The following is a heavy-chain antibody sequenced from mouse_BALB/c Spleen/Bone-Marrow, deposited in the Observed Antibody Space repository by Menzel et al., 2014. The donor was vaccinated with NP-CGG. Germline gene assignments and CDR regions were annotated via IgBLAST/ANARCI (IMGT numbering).Heavy chain of an antibody. Sequence: VKVEESVPGLVAPPQSLSIACTVSGFSLTTYGVHWVRQPPGKGLEWLGVIWAGGSTNYNSALMSRLSISKDNSKSQVFLKMNSLQTDDTAMYYCARAHYDYVLFDYWGQGTTLTVSS. D-gene: IGHD2-4*01. CDR3: ARAHYDYVLFDY. V-gene: IGHV2-9*02. J-gene: IGHJ2*01. CDR1: GFSLTTYG. CDR2: IWAGGST.